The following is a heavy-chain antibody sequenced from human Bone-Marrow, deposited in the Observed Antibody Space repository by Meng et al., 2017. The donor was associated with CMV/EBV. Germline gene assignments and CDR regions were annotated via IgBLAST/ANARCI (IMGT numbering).Heavy chain of an antibody. CDR1: GGSIGSGGYY. CDR3: ARGSGPIRTDY. Sequence: STGSGGSIGSGGYYWSWISQHPGQGLEWIEYIYYSGSTYYNPSLKSRVTISVDTSKNQFSLKLSSVTAADTAVYYCARGSGPIRTDYWGQGALVTVSS. D-gene: IGHD3-3*01. J-gene: IGHJ4*02. V-gene: IGHV4-31*03. CDR2: IYYSGST.